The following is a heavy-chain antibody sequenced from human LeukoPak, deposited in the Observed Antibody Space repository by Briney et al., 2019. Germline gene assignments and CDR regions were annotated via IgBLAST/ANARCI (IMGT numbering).Heavy chain of an antibody. CDR1: GGSISSGSYY. Sequence: SETLSLTCTVSGGSISSGSYYWSWIRQPAGKGLEWIGRIYTSGSTDYNPSLKSRVTISVDTSKNQFSLKLSSVTAADTAVYYCARAYCSSTSCYTWDAFDIWGQGSMVTVSS. CDR3: ARAYCSSTSCYTWDAFDI. J-gene: IGHJ3*02. CDR2: IYTSGST. D-gene: IGHD2-2*02. V-gene: IGHV4-61*02.